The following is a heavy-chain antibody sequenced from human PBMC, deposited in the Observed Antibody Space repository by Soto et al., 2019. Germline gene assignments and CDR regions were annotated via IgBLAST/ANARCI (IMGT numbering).Heavy chain of an antibody. J-gene: IGHJ6*03. CDR1: GFTFSSYW. CDR3: ARGLFGRVMVPRTYYYYYYMDV. V-gene: IGHV3-7*01. Sequence: EVQLVESGGGLVQPGGSLRLSCAASGFTFSSYWMSWVRQAPGKGLEWVANIKQDGSEKYYVDSVKGRFTISRDNAKNSLYLQRNSLRAEDTAVYYCARGLFGRVMVPRTYYYYYYMDVWGNGTTVTGFS. D-gene: IGHD3-10*01. CDR2: IKQDGSEK.